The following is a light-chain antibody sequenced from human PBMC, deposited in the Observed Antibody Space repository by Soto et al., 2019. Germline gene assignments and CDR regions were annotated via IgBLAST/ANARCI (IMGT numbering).Light chain of an antibody. V-gene: IGLV2-14*01. CDR1: SSDVGAYYS. Sequence: QSVLTQPASVSGSPGQSITISCTGTSSDVGAYYSVSWYQHHPGKAPKLIIYGVTNRPSGVSNRFSGSKSGNTASLTISGLQPEDEAHYYCSSFTLSTYVFGSGTKLTVL. CDR2: GVT. CDR3: SSFTLSTYV. J-gene: IGLJ1*01.